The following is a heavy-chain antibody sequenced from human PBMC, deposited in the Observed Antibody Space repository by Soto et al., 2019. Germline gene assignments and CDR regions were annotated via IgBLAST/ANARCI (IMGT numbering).Heavy chain of an antibody. Sequence: QVQLQESGPGLVKPSQTLSLTCTVSGGSISSGGYYWSWIRQHPGKGLEWIGHIYYSGSTYYNPSLESRVTISVDTSKNQFSLKLSSVTAADTAVYYCARESTVTTRVWFDPWGQGTLVTVSS. CDR2: IYYSGST. J-gene: IGHJ5*02. CDR1: GGSISSGGYY. V-gene: IGHV4-31*03. D-gene: IGHD4-17*01. CDR3: ARESTVTTRVWFDP.